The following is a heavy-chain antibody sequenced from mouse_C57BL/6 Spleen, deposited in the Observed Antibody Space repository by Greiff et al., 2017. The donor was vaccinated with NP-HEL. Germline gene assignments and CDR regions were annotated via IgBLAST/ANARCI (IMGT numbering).Heavy chain of an antibody. Sequence: VQLQQSGPELVKPGASVKISCKASGYSFTSYYIHWVKQRPGQGLEWIGWIYPGSGNTKYNEKFKGKATLTADTSSSTAYMQLSSLTSEDSAVYYCARTGYYGSSHWYFDVWGTGTTVTVSS. CDR1: GYSFTSYY. D-gene: IGHD1-1*01. V-gene: IGHV1-66*01. J-gene: IGHJ1*03. CDR2: IYPGSGNT. CDR3: ARTGYYGSSHWYFDV.